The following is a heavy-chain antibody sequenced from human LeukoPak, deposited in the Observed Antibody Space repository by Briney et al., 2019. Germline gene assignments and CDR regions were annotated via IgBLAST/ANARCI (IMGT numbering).Heavy chain of an antibody. CDR3: ARRYCSSTSCTLDY. CDR1: GFTFASYE. J-gene: IGHJ4*02. V-gene: IGHV3-48*03. CDR2: ISGSGSTI. Sequence: PGGSLRLSCAASGFTFASYEMNWVRQAPGKGLEWVSYISGSGSTIYYADSVKGRFTISRDNAKNSLYLQMNSLRAEDTAVYYCARRYCSSTSCTLDYWGQGTLVTVSS. D-gene: IGHD2-2*01.